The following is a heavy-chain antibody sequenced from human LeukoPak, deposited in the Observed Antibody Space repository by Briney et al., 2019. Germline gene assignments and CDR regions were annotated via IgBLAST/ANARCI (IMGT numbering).Heavy chain of an antibody. Sequence: PSETLSLTCTVSGGSISSGSYYWSWIRQPAGKGLEWIGRIYTSGSTNYNPSLKSRVTISVDTSKNQFSLKLSSVTAADTAVYYCAREGDSSSWYRGAFDIWGQGTMVTVSS. CDR3: AREGDSSSWYRGAFDI. V-gene: IGHV4-61*02. CDR1: GGSISSGSYY. J-gene: IGHJ3*02. D-gene: IGHD6-13*01. CDR2: IYTSGST.